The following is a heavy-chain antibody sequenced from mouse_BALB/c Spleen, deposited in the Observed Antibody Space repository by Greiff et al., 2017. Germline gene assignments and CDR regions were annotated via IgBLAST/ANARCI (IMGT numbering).Heavy chain of an antibody. D-gene: IGHD1-1*01. CDR1: GFAFSSYD. CDR3: ARHNYGSSYGGFAY. Sequence: DVMLVESGGGLVKPGGSLKLSCAASGFAFSSYDMSWVRQTPEKRLEWVAYISSGGGSTYYPDTVKGRFTITRDNAKNTLYLQMSSLKSEDTAMYYCARHNYGSSYGGFAYWGQGTLVTVSA. CDR2: ISSGGGST. J-gene: IGHJ3*01. V-gene: IGHV5-12-1*01.